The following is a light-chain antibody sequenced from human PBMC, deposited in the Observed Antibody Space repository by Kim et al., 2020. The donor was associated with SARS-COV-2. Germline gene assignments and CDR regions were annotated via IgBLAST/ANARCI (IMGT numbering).Light chain of an antibody. CDR3: QQYYNWPRT. V-gene: IGKV3D-15*01. Sequence: ERVLTQSPATLSVSPEERVTLSCRASQYISSNLAWYQHKPGQAPRLLIHGASTRATGIPARFSGSGSGTDFTLTISSLQSEDFAVYYCQQYYNWPRTFGQGTQVEIK. J-gene: IGKJ1*01. CDR2: GAS. CDR1: QYISSN.